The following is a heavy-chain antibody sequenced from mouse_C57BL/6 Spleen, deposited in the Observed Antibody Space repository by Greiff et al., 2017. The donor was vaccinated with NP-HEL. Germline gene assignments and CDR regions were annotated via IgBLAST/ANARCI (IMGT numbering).Heavy chain of an antibody. D-gene: IGHD2-4*01. V-gene: IGHV1-54*01. CDR2: INPGSGGT. J-gene: IGHJ2*01. CDR1: GYAFTNYL. Sequence: QVQLKQSGAELVRPGTSVKVSCKASGYAFTNYLIEWVKQRPGQGLEWIGVINPGSGGTNYNEKFKGKATLTADKSSSTAYMQLSSLTSEDSAVYFCARVSLYDYDEGFDYWGQGTTLTVSS. CDR3: ARVSLYDYDEGFDY.